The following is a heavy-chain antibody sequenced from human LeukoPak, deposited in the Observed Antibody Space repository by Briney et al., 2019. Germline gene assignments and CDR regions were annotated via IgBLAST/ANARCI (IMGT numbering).Heavy chain of an antibody. D-gene: IGHD3-22*01. V-gene: IGHV4-30-4*01. CDR3: ARERAVFSSGSLNWFDP. Sequence: PSQTLSLTCTVSGGSFSSGDYYWSWIRQPPGKGLEWIGYIYYSGSTYYNPSLKSRVTISVDTSKNQFSLKLSSVTAADTAVYYCARERAVFSSGSLNWFDPWGQGTLVTVSS. J-gene: IGHJ5*02. CDR1: GGSFSSGDYY. CDR2: IYYSGST.